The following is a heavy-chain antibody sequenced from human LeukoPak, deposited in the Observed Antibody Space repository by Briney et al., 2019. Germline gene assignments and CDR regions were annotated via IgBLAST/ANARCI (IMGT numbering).Heavy chain of an antibody. CDR3: AILHDYTRYYYGMDV. Sequence: SVNVSCKASGHTFTGYYMHWVRQAPGQGLEWMGGIIPIFGTANYAQKFQGRVTITADESTSTAYMELSSLRSEDTAVYYCAILHDYTRYYYGMDVWGQGTTVTVSS. D-gene: IGHD4-11*01. V-gene: IGHV1-69*13. J-gene: IGHJ6*02. CDR2: IIPIFGTA. CDR1: GHTFTGYY.